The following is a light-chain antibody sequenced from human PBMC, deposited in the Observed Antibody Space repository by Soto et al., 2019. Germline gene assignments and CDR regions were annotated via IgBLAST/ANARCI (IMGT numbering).Light chain of an antibody. V-gene: IGKV1-39*01. CDR3: HQSYSTPPYT. CDR2: AAS. CDR1: QSISSY. J-gene: IGKJ2*01. Sequence: DIQMTQSPSSLSASVGDRVTITCRASQSISSYLNWYQQKPGKAPKLLIYAASSLQSGVPSRFSGSGSGTDFTLTISSLQPEDFATYYCHQSYSTPPYTFGQGTKLAIK.